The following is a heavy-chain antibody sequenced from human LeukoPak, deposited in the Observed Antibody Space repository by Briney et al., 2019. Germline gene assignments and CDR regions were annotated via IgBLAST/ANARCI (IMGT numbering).Heavy chain of an antibody. V-gene: IGHV4-39*02. Sequence: SQTLSLTCSGSGGAIGTNTYYWVWIRQSPSKELEWLGCIYKSGDPYCNTSLESRLTISLDTSKNHFYLHVPSVTAADTAVYFCARRGVYSSGDWFDTWGQGILVTVPT. CDR2: IYKSGDP. CDR3: ARRGVYSSGDWFDT. D-gene: IGHD6-19*01. CDR1: GGAIGTNTYY. J-gene: IGHJ5*02.